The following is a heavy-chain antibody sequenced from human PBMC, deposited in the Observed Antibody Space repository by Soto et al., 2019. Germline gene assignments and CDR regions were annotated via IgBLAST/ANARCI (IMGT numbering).Heavy chain of an antibody. D-gene: IGHD3-10*01. Sequence: GGSLRLSCAASGFTFSSYAMSWVRQAPGKGLEWVSAISGSADSTSYADSVKGRFTISRDNSKNTLYLQMNSLRAEDTAVYYCARGRSKYGSGSYYGDYWGQGTLVTVSS. CDR2: ISGSADST. CDR3: ARGRSKYGSGSYYGDY. J-gene: IGHJ4*02. V-gene: IGHV3-23*01. CDR1: GFTFSSYA.